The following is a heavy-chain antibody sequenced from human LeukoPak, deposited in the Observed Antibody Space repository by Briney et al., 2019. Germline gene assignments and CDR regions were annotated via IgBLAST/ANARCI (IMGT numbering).Heavy chain of an antibody. CDR3: VKDLRGLHQVDRGMYFDY. J-gene: IGHJ4*02. V-gene: IGHV3-23*01. CDR2: ISGSGGST. Sequence: GGSLRLSCAASEFTFNRYAMTWDRQAPGKGLEWVSSISGSGGSTYYADSVKGRFTISRDNSKSTLYLQMSSLRADDTAVYYCVKDLRGLHQVDRGMYFDYWGQGPLVTASS. D-gene: IGHD3-10*01. CDR1: EFTFNRYA.